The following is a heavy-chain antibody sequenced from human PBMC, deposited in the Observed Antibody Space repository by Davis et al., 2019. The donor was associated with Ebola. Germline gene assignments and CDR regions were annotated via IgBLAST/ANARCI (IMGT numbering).Heavy chain of an antibody. J-gene: IGHJ3*02. CDR3: ARSLWSGYLARQGDAFDI. D-gene: IGHD3-3*01. Sequence: ASVKVSCKASGYTFTSYYMHWVRQAPGQGLEWMGIINPSGGSTSYAQKFQGRVTMTRDTSTSTVYMELSSLRSEDTAVYYCARSLWSGYLARQGDAFDIWGQGTMVTVSS. CDR2: INPSGGST. V-gene: IGHV1-46*01. CDR1: GYTFTSYY.